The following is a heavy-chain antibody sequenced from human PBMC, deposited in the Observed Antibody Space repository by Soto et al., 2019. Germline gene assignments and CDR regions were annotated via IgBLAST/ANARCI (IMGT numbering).Heavy chain of an antibody. CDR1: GYIFTGYP. J-gene: IGHJ4*02. CDR2: INAGNGNT. V-gene: IGHV1-3*01. D-gene: IGHD6-19*01. Sequence: ASVKVSCKASGYIFTGYPIHWVRQAPGQRLEWMGWINAGNGNTKYSQNFQGRVTITRDTSATTAYMELSSLRFEDTAVYYCARNVGSGWYDYWGQGTLVTVSS. CDR3: ARNVGSGWYDY.